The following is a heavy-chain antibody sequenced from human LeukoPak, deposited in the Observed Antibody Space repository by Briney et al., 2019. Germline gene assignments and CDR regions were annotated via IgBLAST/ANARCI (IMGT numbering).Heavy chain of an antibody. CDR1: GGSISSYY. Sequence: PSETLSLTCTVSGGSISSYYWSWIRQPPGKGVGWIGYIYYSGSTNYNPSLKRRVTISLDKSQNQFSLKLNSVTAADTAVYYCATVASGWYPDYWGQGAPVTVAS. CDR3: ATVASGWYPDY. V-gene: IGHV4-59*01. J-gene: IGHJ4*02. CDR2: IYYSGST. D-gene: IGHD6-19*01.